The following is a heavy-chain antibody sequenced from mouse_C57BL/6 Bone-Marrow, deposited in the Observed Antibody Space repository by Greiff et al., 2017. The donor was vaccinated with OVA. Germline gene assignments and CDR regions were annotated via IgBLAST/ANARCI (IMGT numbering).Heavy chain of an antibody. Sequence: EVKLVESGPELVKPGASVKIPCKASGYTFTDYNMDWVKQSHGKSLEWIGDINPNNGGTIYNQKFKGKATLTVDKSSSTAYMELRSLTSEDTAVYYCARIFYDGYYVEAMDYWGQGTSVTVSS. V-gene: IGHV1-18*01. CDR2: INPNNGGT. J-gene: IGHJ4*01. CDR1: GYTFTDYN. D-gene: IGHD2-3*01. CDR3: ARIFYDGYYVEAMDY.